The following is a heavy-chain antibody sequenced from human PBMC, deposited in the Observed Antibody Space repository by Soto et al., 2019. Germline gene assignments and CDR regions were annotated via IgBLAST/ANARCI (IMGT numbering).Heavy chain of an antibody. J-gene: IGHJ3*02. CDR3: ARGGAAGRGDAIDI. CDR2: INGDGTRA. V-gene: IGHV3-74*01. CDR1: GFTFRNQW. Sequence: EVQLEESGGGSVQLGESLRVSCVASGFTFRNQWMHWVRQVPGKGLVWVCRINGDGTRASYADFVKGRFTISRDNAQNLLFLQLNSLRVDNTGLYHCARGGAAGRGDAIDIWGPGTTVAVSS. D-gene: IGHD3-10*01.